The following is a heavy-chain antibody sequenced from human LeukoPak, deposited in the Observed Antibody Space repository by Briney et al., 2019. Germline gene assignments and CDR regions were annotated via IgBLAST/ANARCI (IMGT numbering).Heavy chain of an antibody. Sequence: GGSLRLSCAASGFTSSSYGIHWVRQAPGKGLEWVAVISSDGSNKFYADSVQGRFTVSRDTSKKKLFLQMNSLRAEDTGVYYCARVFYGGNALYYYYYGMDVWGQGTTVTVSS. V-gene: IGHV3-30*03. CDR2: ISSDGSNK. J-gene: IGHJ6*02. D-gene: IGHD4-23*01. CDR3: ARVFYGGNALYYYYYGMDV. CDR1: GFTSSSYG.